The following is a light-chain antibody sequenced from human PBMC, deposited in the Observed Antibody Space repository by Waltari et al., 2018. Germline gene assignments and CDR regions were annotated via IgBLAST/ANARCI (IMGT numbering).Light chain of an antibody. J-gene: IGKJ1*01. CDR1: QSVRRT. CDR2: GAS. Sequence: EIVLTQSPGTLSLSPGERATLSCRASQSVRRTLAWYQQKPGQAPRLLIYGASTRATGIPERFSGGGSGTDFSLTISSLEPEDFAVYYCQHYVRLPVTFGQGTKVEIK. CDR3: QHYVRLPVT. V-gene: IGKV3-20*01.